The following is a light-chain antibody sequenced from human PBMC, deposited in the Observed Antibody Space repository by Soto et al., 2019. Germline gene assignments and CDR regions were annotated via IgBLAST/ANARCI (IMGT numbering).Light chain of an antibody. CDR3: QQYNSYVT. CDR1: QSISSW. Sequence: DIQMTQSPSTQSASVGDRVTITCRASQSISSWLAWYQQKPGKAPKLLIYKASSLESGVPSRFSGSGSGTEFTLTISSLQPDDFATYYCQQYNSYVTVGGGTKVEIK. V-gene: IGKV1-5*03. J-gene: IGKJ4*01. CDR2: KAS.